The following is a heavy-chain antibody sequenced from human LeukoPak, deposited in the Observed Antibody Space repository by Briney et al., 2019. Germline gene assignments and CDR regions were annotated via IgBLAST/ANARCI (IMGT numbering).Heavy chain of an antibody. CDR3: ARHTAGGANYYYGMDV. J-gene: IGHJ6*02. Sequence: PSETLSLICTVSGGSISSYYWSWIRQPPGKGLEWIGYIYYSGSTNYNPSLKSRVTISVDTSKNQFSLKLSSVTAADTAVYYCARHTAGGANYYYGMDVWGQGTTVTVSS. CDR1: GGSISSYY. D-gene: IGHD3-10*01. CDR2: IYYSGST. V-gene: IGHV4-59*08.